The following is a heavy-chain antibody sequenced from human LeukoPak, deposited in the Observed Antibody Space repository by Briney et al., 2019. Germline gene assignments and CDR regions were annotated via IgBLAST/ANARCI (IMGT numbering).Heavy chain of an antibody. Sequence: ASVKVSCKASGYTFTSYGISWVRQAPGQGLEWMGWISAYNGNTNYAQKLQGRVTMTTDTSTSTAYMELRSLRSDDTAVYYCARAGGSSSLRYYYYYMDVWGKGTTVTVSS. CDR3: ARAGGSSSLRYYYYYMDV. V-gene: IGHV1-18*01. CDR1: GYTFTSYG. D-gene: IGHD6-6*01. J-gene: IGHJ6*03. CDR2: ISAYNGNT.